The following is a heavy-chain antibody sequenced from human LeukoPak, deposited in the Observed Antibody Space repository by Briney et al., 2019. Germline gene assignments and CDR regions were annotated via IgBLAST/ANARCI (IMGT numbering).Heavy chain of an antibody. V-gene: IGHV3-30*04. D-gene: IGHD6-13*01. Sequence: GGSLRLSCAASGFTFSSYAMHWVRQAPGKGLEWVAVISYDGSNKYYADSVKGRFTISRDNSKNTLYLQMNSLRAEDTAVYYCARGDSSSWYSPFDYWGQGTLVTVS. CDR1: GFTFSSYA. J-gene: IGHJ4*02. CDR2: ISYDGSNK. CDR3: ARGDSSSWYSPFDY.